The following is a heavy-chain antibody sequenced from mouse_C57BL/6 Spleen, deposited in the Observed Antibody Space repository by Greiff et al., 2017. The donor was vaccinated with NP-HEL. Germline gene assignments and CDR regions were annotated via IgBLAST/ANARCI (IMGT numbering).Heavy chain of an antibody. V-gene: IGHV1-69*01. Sequence: VQLQQPGAELVMPGASVKLSCKASGYTFTSYWMHWVKQRPGQGLEWIGEIDPSDSYTNYNQKFKGKSTLTVDKSSSTAYMQLSSLTSEDSAVYYCARAYYYGSSYNFDDWGQGTTLTVSS. CDR2: IDPSDSYT. CDR1: GYTFTSYW. J-gene: IGHJ2*01. D-gene: IGHD1-1*01. CDR3: ARAYYYGSSYNFDD.